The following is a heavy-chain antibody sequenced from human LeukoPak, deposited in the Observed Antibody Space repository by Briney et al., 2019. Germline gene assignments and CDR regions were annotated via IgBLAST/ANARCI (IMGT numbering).Heavy chain of an antibody. D-gene: IGHD4-23*01. V-gene: IGHV3-64D*06. Sequence: GGSLRLSCSVSGFTISSYAMHWVRQAPGKGLEYVSSISSDGGSTFYADSVKGRFTISRDNSKNTLSLQMSSLRTEDTAVYYCVKDRWVDYWGQGTLLTVSS. CDR3: VKDRWVDY. CDR2: ISSDGGST. J-gene: IGHJ4*02. CDR1: GFTISSYA.